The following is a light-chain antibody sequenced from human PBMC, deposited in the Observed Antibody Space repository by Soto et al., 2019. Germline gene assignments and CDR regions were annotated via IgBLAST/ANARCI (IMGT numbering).Light chain of an antibody. V-gene: IGLV1-47*01. CDR2: RIN. CDR1: SSNVGSNY. CDR3: AAWDDSLSGYV. J-gene: IGLJ1*01. Sequence: QSVLTQPPSASGTPGQRVTISCSGSSSNVGSNYVYWYQHFPGTAPKLLIYRINQRPSGVPARFSASKSGTSASLAISGLRSEDEADYYCAAWDDSLSGYVFGTGTKLTVL.